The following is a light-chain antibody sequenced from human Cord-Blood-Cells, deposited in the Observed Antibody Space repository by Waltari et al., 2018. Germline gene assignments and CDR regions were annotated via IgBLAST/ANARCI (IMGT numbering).Light chain of an antibody. V-gene: IGLV2-11*01. J-gene: IGLJ1*01. CDR2: DVS. CDR3: CSYAGSYTFV. CDR1: SSDVGGYNS. Sequence: QSALTQPRSVSGSPGQSVTLSCTGTSSDVGGYNSVSWYQQHPGKAPKLMIYDVSKRPSEVPDRFSGSKSGNTASLTISGLQAEDEADYYCCSYAGSYTFVFGTGTKVTVL.